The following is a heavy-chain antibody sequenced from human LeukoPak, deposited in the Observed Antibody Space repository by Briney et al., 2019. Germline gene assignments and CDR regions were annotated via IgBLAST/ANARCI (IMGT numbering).Heavy chain of an antibody. CDR2: VSWNSGTI. Sequence: HPGGSLRLSCAASGFTFDDYAMHWVRQAPGKGLEWVSGVSWNSGTIGYADSVKGRFTISRDNAKNSLYLQMNSLRAEDTAVYYCASTRITIFGVVTDAFDIWGQGTMVTVSS. CDR1: GFTFDDYA. J-gene: IGHJ3*02. D-gene: IGHD3-3*01. CDR3: ASTRITIFGVVTDAFDI. V-gene: IGHV3-9*01.